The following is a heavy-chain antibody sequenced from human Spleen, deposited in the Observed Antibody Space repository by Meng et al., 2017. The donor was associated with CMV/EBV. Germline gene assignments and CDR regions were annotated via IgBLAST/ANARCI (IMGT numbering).Heavy chain of an antibody. CDR1: GFTFSSYS. V-gene: IGHV3-21*04. CDR2: ISSSSSYI. J-gene: IGHJ6*02. D-gene: IGHD3-22*01. CDR3: AKKYYYDSSRHYRGGLDV. Sequence: GESLKISCAASGFTFSSYSMNWVRQAPGKGLEWVSSISSSSSYIYYADSVKGRFTISRDTSKNTLYLQMSSLRAEDTAVYYCAKKYYYDSSRHYRGGLDVWGQGTTVTVSS.